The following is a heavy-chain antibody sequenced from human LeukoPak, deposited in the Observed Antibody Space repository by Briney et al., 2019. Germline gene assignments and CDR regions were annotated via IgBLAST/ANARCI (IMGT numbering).Heavy chain of an antibody. CDR1: GGSFSGYY. CDR2: INHSGST. CDR3: ARGDVSGGGEDLDY. J-gene: IGHJ4*02. D-gene: IGHD2-21*01. Sequence: SETLSLTCAVYGGSFSGYYWSWIRQPPGKGLEWIGEINHSGSTNYNPSLKSRGTISVDTSKNQFSLKLSSVTAADTAVYYCARGDVSGGGEDLDYWGQGTLVTVSS. V-gene: IGHV4-34*01.